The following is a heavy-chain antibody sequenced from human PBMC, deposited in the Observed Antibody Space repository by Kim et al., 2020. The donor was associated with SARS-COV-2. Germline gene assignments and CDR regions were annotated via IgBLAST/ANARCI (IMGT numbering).Heavy chain of an antibody. J-gene: IGHJ6*02. CDR1: GFTFSSYG. CDR3: ARTQNYGSGSYFPQTYYYYYGMDV. V-gene: IGHV3-33*05. D-gene: IGHD3-10*01. CDR2: ISYDGSNK. Sequence: GGSLRLSCAASGFTFSSYGMHWVRQAPGKGLEWVAVISYDGSNKYYADSVKGRFTISRDNSKNTLYLQMNSLRAEDTAVYYCARTQNYGSGSYFPQTYYYYYGMDVWGQGTTVTVSS.